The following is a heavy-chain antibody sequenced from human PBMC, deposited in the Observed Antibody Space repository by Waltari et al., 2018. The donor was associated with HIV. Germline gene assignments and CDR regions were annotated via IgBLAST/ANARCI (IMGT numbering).Heavy chain of an antibody. V-gene: IGHV3-74*01. J-gene: IGHJ4*02. Sequence: VQLVESGGGLSQPGGSLRLASAASGSTFSRPCMHWVRRAPGKGLVWVSRISSDGTTTSYADSVKGRFTISRDNAKNTVYLQMNSLSAEDTAVYYCTRDLARYSWNDIPLDYWGQGALVTVSS. CDR2: ISSDGTTT. D-gene: IGHD1-20*01. CDR3: TRDLARYSWNDIPLDY. CDR1: GSTFSRPC.